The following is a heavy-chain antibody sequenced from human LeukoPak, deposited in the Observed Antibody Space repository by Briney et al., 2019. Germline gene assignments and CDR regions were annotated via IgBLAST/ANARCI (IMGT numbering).Heavy chain of an antibody. V-gene: IGHV3-7*01. CDR3: ARDQTYYDHGQFDY. CDR1: GFTFSTYW. Sequence: GGSLRLSCAASGFTFSTYWMSWVRQAPGKGLEGVANIKQDGSEKYYVDSVEGRSTISRDNAKSSLYLHMNSLRAEDTAVYYCARDQTYYDHGQFDYWGQGTLVTVSS. CDR2: IKQDGSEK. J-gene: IGHJ4*02. D-gene: IGHD3-3*01.